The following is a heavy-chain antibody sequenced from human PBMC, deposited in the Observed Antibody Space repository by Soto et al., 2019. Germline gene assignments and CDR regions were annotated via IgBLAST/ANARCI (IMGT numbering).Heavy chain of an antibody. Sequence: QAQLVQSGAEVKKPGASVKVSCKASGYTFTSYAMHWVRQAPGQRLEWMGWINAGNGNTKYSQKFQGRVTITRDTSASTADMELSSLRSEDTAVYYCARADYYYLDYWGQGTLVTVSS. D-gene: IGHD3-10*01. J-gene: IGHJ4*02. CDR1: GYTFTSYA. V-gene: IGHV1-3*01. CDR2: INAGNGNT. CDR3: ARADYYYLDY.